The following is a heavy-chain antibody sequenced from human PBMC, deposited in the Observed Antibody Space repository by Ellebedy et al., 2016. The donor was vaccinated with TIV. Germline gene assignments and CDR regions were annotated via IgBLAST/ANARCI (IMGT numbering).Heavy chain of an antibody. CDR3: ASEMGTPISKYGMDV. D-gene: IGHD7-27*01. Sequence: GGSLRLSCAASGFNFNTHFMSWVRQAPGKGLEWVATIKQDGSVIYYGDSVNGRFTTSGDITKNLLYLQMNSLRAEETAVYYCASEMGTPISKYGMDVWGRGTTVTVSS. V-gene: IGHV3-7*03. CDR1: GFNFNTHF. J-gene: IGHJ6*02. CDR2: IKQDGSVI.